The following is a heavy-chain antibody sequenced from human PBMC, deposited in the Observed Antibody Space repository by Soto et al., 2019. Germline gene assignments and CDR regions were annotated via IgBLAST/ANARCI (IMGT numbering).Heavy chain of an antibody. CDR2: IYYSGST. Sequence: PSETLSLTCTVSGGSISSYYWSWIRQPPGKGLEWIGYIYYSGSTNYNPSLKSRVTISVDTSKNQFPLKLSSVTAADTAVYYCARRYGSSFDYWGQGTLVTVSS. CDR1: GGSISSYY. J-gene: IGHJ4*02. CDR3: ARRYGSSFDY. D-gene: IGHD6-13*01. V-gene: IGHV4-59*08.